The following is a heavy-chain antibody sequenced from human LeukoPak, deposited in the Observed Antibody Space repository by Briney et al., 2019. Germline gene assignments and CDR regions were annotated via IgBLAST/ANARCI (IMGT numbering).Heavy chain of an antibody. CDR3: ARDVPRYCSGGSCYGEGSWFDP. J-gene: IGHJ5*02. CDR2: INPSGGST. Sequence: ASVKVSCKASGYTFTSYYMHWVRQAPGQGLEWMGIINPSGGSTSYAQKFRGRVTMTRDTSTSTVYMELSSLRSEDTAVYYCARDVPRYCSGGSCYGEGSWFDPWGQGTLVTVSS. V-gene: IGHV1-46*01. CDR1: GYTFTSYY. D-gene: IGHD2-15*01.